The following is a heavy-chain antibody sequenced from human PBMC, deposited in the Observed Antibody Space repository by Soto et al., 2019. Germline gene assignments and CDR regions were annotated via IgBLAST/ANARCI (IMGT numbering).Heavy chain of an antibody. CDR2: ISYDGSKK. CDR1: GFTFSTFA. Sequence: QVQLVESGGGVVQPGRSLRLSCAASGFTFSTFAMHCVRQAPGKGLEWVALISYDGSKKYYADSVKGRFTISRDNSKNTLFLQMNSLRAEDTAVYYCARDLHVGANNGFDPWGQGTLVTVSS. D-gene: IGHD1-26*01. CDR3: ARDLHVGANNGFDP. J-gene: IGHJ5*02. V-gene: IGHV3-30-3*01.